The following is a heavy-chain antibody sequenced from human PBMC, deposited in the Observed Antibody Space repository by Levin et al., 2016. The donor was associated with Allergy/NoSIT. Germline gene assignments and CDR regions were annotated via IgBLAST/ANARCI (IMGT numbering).Heavy chain of an antibody. D-gene: IGHD2-21*01. J-gene: IGHJ3*02. CDR3: ARVAYCSRTRCSAFDI. CDR2: SRDKVNSYTT. Sequence: VRQMPGKGLEWVGRSRDKVNSYTTEYAASVTGRFTISRDESKNSVYLQMNSLKSEDTAVYYCARVAYCSRTRCSAFDIWGQGTMVTVSS. V-gene: IGHV3-72*01.